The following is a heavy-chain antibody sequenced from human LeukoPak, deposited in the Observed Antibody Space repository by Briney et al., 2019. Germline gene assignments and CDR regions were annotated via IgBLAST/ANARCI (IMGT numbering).Heavy chain of an antibody. V-gene: IGHV4-30-2*01. CDR3: AREYVDTASFDY. CDR1: GGSISSGGYS. CDR2: IYHSGST. D-gene: IGHD5-18*01. J-gene: IGHJ4*02. Sequence: SQTLSLTCAVSGGSISSGGYSWSWIRQPPGKGLEWIGYIYHSGSTYYNPSLKSRVTISVDTSKNQFSLKLSSVTAADTAVYYCAREYVDTASFDYWGQGTLVTVSS.